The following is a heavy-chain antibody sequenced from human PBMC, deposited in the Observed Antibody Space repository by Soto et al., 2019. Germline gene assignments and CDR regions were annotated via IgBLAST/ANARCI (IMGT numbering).Heavy chain of an antibody. CDR2: ISYDGSNK. CDR1: GFTFSSYG. D-gene: IGHD6-19*01. Sequence: QVQLVQSGGGVVQPGRSLRLSCAASGFTFSSYGMHWVRQAPGKGLEWVEVISYDGSNKYYADSVKGRFTISRDNSKNTLYLQMNSLRAEDTAVYYCAKIIAVAKDDAFDIWGQGTMVTVSS. V-gene: IGHV3-30*18. J-gene: IGHJ3*02. CDR3: AKIIAVAKDDAFDI.